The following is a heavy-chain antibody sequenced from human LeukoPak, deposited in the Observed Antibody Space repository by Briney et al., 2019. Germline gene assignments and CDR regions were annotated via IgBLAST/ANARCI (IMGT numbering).Heavy chain of an antibody. J-gene: IGHJ5*02. CDR3: AKDRRVGAKGDWFDP. V-gene: IGHV3-21*01. Sequence: GGSLRLSCAASEFTFSSYDMHWVRQAPGEGLEWVSSISSSSSYIYYADSVKGRFTISRDNAKNSLYLQMNSLRAEDTAVYYCAKDRRVGAKGDWFDPWGQGTLVTVSS. CDR2: ISSSSSYI. D-gene: IGHD1-26*01. CDR1: EFTFSSYD.